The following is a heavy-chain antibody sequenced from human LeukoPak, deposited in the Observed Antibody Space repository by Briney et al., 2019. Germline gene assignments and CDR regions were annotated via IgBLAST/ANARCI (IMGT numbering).Heavy chain of an antibody. CDR2: ISSSSTTI. D-gene: IGHD3-10*01. Sequence: GGSLRLSCAASGFTFSSYSMNWVRQAPGKGLECVSYISSSSTTIYYADSVKGRFTISRDNAKNSLYLQMDSLRAEDTAVYYCARLFVYGSGAEAFDYWGQGALVTVSS. V-gene: IGHV3-48*01. J-gene: IGHJ4*02. CDR1: GFTFSSYS. CDR3: ARLFVYGSGAEAFDY.